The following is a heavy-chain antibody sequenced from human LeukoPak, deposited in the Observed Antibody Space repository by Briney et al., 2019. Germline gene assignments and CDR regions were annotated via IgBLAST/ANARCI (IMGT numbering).Heavy chain of an antibody. J-gene: IGHJ3*02. D-gene: IGHD4-11*01. V-gene: IGHV1-8*01. CDR3: ARDQRLWGNLQRRHDAFDI. Sequence: ASVKVSCKASGYTFTSYDINWVRQATGQGLEWMGWRNPNSGNTGYAQKFQGRVTMTRNTSISTAYMELSSLRSEDTAVYYCARDQRLWGNLQRRHDAFDIWGQGTMATVSS. CDR1: GYTFTSYD. CDR2: RNPNSGNT.